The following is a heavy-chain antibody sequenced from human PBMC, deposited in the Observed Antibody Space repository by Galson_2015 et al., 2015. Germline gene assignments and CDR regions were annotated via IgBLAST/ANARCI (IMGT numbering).Heavy chain of an antibody. J-gene: IGHJ4*02. V-gene: IGHV3-23*01. Sequence: SLRLSCAASGFTFSSYAMSWVRPAPGKGLEWVSAISGSGGSTCYADSVKGRFTISRDNSKNTLYLQMNSLRAEDTAVYYCAKDQGFGRHPNSPVKRYCSSSSCYTGNKFFDYWGQGTLVTVSS. CDR3: AKDQGFGRHPNSPVKRYCSSSSCYTGNKFFDY. D-gene: IGHD2-2*02. CDR1: GFTFSSYA. CDR2: ISGSGGST.